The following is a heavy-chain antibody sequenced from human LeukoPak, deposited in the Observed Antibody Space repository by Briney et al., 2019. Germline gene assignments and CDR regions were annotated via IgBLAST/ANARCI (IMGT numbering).Heavy chain of an antibody. J-gene: IGHJ4*02. CDR2: IWDDGSNK. CDR1: GFTFSSYG. CDR3: ARDKAGDHDY. Sequence: PGRSLRLSCAASGFTFSSYGMHWVRQAPGKGLEWVAVIWDDGSNKYYADSVKGRFTISRDNSKNTLDLQMTSLRDEDTAVYYCARDKAGDHDYWGQGTLVTVSS. V-gene: IGHV3-33*01. D-gene: IGHD7-27*01.